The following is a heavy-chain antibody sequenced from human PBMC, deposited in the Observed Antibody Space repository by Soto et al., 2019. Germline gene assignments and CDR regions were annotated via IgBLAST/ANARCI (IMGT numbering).Heavy chain of an antibody. V-gene: IGHV3-48*02. CDR2: IRTISSAI. CDR1: GFTFSDYP. J-gene: IGHJ4*02. D-gene: IGHD2-15*01. Sequence: QLVESGGGLVQPGGSLRLSCAASGFTFSDYPMNWVRQAPGKGLEWVSSIRTISSAIYFADSVRGRFTISRDNARKSLYLQMTSLRDEDTAVYYCARETPSFDSWGQGTLVTVSS. CDR3: ARETPSFDS.